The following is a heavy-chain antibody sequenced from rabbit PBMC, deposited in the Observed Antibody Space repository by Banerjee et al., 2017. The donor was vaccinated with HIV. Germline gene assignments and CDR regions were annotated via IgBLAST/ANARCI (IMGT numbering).Heavy chain of an antibody. CDR3: ARQGDDYGDLYL. Sequence: QEQLEESGGDLVKPGASLTLTCTASGFSLSSDYDMCWVRQAPGKGLEWIACIYTSSGSTWYANWAKGRFTISKTSSATVTMQMASLAAADTATYFCARQGDDYGDLYLWGPGPWSPS. D-gene: IGHD2-1*01. CDR1: GFSLSSDYD. CDR2: IYTSSGST. J-gene: IGHJ4*01. V-gene: IGHV1S45*01.